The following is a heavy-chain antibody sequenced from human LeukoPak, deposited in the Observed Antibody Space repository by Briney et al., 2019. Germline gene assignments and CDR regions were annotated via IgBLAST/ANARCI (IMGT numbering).Heavy chain of an antibody. CDR2: IYTSGST. J-gene: IGHJ6*03. Sequence: SQTLSLTCTVSGGSISSGSYYWSWIRQPARKGLEWIGRIYTSGSTNYNPSLKSRVTISVDTSKNQFSLKLSSVTAADTAVYYCARGTEFYYYYMDVWGKGTTVTVSS. D-gene: IGHD3-10*01. CDR3: ARGTEFYYYYMDV. V-gene: IGHV4-61*02. CDR1: GGSISSGSYY.